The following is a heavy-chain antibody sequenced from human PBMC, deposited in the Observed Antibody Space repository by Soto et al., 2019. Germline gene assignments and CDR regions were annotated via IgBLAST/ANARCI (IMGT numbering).Heavy chain of an antibody. V-gene: IGHV3-48*03. D-gene: IGHD1-26*01. CDR2: ISSSGSTI. Sequence: PGGSLRLSCAASGFTFSSYEMNWVRQAPGKGLEWVSYISSSGSTIYYADSVKGRFTISRDNAKNSLYLQMNSLRAEDTAVYYCARDRSRWDQPYFDYWGQGTLVTVS. J-gene: IGHJ4*02. CDR1: GFTFSSYE. CDR3: ARDRSRWDQPYFDY.